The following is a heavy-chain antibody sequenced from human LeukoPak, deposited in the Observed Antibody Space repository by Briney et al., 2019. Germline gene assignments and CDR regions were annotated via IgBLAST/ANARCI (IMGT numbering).Heavy chain of an antibody. V-gene: IGHV4-4*07. CDR1: GGSINSYY. D-gene: IGHD1-20*01. CDR3: ARDLDNYRRVVLSY. CDR2: IYSLGIT. Sequence: SATLSLTCTVSGGSINSYYWSWIRQPAGKGPEWIGRIYSLGITNYNPSLKSRVTMSVDTSKNQFSLRLTSVTAADTAVYYCARDLDNYRRVVLSYWGQGTLVTVSS. J-gene: IGHJ4*02.